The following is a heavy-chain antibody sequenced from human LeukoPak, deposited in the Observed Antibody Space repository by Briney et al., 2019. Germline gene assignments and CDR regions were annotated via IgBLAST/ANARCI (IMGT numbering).Heavy chain of an antibody. CDR2: ISGSGGST. D-gene: IGHD2-15*01. CDR1: GFTFSSYA. Sequence: PGGSLRLSCAASGFTFSSYAMSWVRQAPGKGLEWVSAISGSGGSTYYADSVKGRFTISRDNSKNTLYLQMNSLRPEDTAVYYCARESGWWGDGDYWGQGTLVTVSS. CDR3: ARESGWWGDGDY. J-gene: IGHJ4*02. V-gene: IGHV3-23*01.